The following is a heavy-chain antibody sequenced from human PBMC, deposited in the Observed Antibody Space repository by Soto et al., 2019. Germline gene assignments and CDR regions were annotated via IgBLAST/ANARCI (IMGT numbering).Heavy chain of an antibody. CDR2: ISGSGRST. Sequence: EVQLLESGGGLIQPGGSLRLSCAASGFTFSSYALNWVRQAPGKGLEWVSAISGSGRSTYYGDSVKGRFTISRDNSKNTLSLQGNSVRSECTGVYYCASAPLPVYWGQGTLVTVSS. CDR1: GFTFSSYA. V-gene: IGHV3-23*01. CDR3: ASAPLPVY. J-gene: IGHJ4*02.